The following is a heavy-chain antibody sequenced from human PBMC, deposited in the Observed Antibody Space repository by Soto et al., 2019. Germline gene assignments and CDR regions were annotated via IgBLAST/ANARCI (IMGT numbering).Heavy chain of an antibody. J-gene: IGHJ3*02. V-gene: IGHV3-48*01. Sequence: GVLRLPCAASGFTCSSYSMNWVRQAPGKGLEWVSYIGSSSTIYYADSVKGRFTISRDNAKNSLYLQMISLRAEDTAVYYCARGYSSGWYLGTAFDIWGQGTMVTVSS. CDR3: ARGYSSGWYLGTAFDI. D-gene: IGHD6-19*01. CDR2: IGSSSTI. CDR1: GFTCSSYS.